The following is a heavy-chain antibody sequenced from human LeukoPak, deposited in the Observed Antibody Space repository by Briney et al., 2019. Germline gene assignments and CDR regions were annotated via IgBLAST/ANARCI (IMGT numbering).Heavy chain of an antibody. J-gene: IGHJ4*02. V-gene: IGHV3-20*04. Sequence: GGSLRLSCAASGFTFDDYGMSWVRQAPGKGLEWVSGINWNGGSTGYADSVKGRFTTSRDNAKNSLYLQMNSLRAEDTALYYCARGYCSSTNCYTFDYWGQGTLVTVSS. D-gene: IGHD2-2*02. CDR2: INWNGGST. CDR1: GFTFDDYG. CDR3: ARGYCSSTNCYTFDY.